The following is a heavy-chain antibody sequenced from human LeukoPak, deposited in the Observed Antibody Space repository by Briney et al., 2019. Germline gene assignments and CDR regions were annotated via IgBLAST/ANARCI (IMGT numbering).Heavy chain of an antibody. CDR1: GGTFSSYA. J-gene: IGHJ4*02. CDR3: AREGYDFWSGYSAVIDY. CDR2: IIPIFGTA. Sequence: SVKVSCKASGGTFSSYAISWVRQAPGQGLEWMGRIIPIFGTANYAQKFQGRVTITTDESTSTAYMELRSLRSDDTAVYYCAREGYDFWSGYSAVIDYWGQGTLVTVSS. D-gene: IGHD3-3*01. V-gene: IGHV1-69*05.